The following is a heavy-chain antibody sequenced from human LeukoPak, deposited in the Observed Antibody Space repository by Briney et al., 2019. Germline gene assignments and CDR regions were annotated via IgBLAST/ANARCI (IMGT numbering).Heavy chain of an antibody. CDR3: SRGTSAGGPISPFDF. J-gene: IGHJ4*02. CDR1: GFTFSKNW. D-gene: IGHD6-13*01. Sequence: GGSLRLSCVASGFTFSKNWMHWVRQAPGKGLVWVSRIQGDGSNTNYADSVKGRFSISRDNAKNTVYLQMTSLWAEDTGIYYCSRGTSAGGPISPFDFWGQGTVVTVSS. V-gene: IGHV3-74*01. CDR2: IQGDGSNT.